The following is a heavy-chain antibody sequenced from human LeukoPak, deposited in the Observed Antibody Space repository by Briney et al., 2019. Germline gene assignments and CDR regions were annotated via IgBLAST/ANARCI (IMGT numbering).Heavy chain of an antibody. D-gene: IGHD4-11*01. J-gene: IGHJ4*02. CDR3: ARDLSPTGLRGDFDY. Sequence: ASVKVSCKASGYTFTSYGISWVRQAPGQGLEWMGWISAYNGNTNYAQKLQGRVTMTTDTSTSTAYMELRSLRSDDTAVYYCARDLSPTGLRGDFDYWGQGTLVTVSS. CDR1: GYTFTSYG. CDR2: ISAYNGNT. V-gene: IGHV1-18*01.